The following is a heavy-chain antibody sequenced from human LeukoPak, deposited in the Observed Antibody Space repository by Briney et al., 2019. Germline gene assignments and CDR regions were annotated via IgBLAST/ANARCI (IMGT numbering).Heavy chain of an antibody. CDR3: ARAPPVPAAIGWFDP. D-gene: IGHD2-2*01. CDR1: GYSFTSYW. J-gene: IGHJ5*02. CDR2: IHPGDSIT. V-gene: IGHV5-51*01. Sequence: GESLKISCKGSGYSFTSYWIGRVRQMPGKGLEWMGIIHPGDSITKYSPSFQGQVTLSADKSITTAYLQWSSLKASDTAMYYCARAPPVPAAIGWFDPWGQGTLVTVSS.